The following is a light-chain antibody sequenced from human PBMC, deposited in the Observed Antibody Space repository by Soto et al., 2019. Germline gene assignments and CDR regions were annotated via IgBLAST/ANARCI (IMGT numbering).Light chain of an antibody. V-gene: IGKV1-39*01. CDR2: VAS. CDR1: QSISSY. J-gene: IGKJ4*01. Sequence: DIQMTQSPSSLSASVGDRVTITCRASQSISSYLHWYQQKPGKAPKLLINVASTLQSGVPSRFSGSGPGTDFTLAITSLQPEDFATYYCQQSSSTPQTFGGGTKVDIK. CDR3: QQSSSTPQT.